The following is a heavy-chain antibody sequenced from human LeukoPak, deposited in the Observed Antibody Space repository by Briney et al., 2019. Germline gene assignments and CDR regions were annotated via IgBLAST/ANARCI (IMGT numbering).Heavy chain of an antibody. CDR1: GSTFSDYY. CDR3: ARAQLIAGGGTNWFDP. J-gene: IGHJ5*02. CDR2: TNPKSGAT. Sequence: ASVKVSCKASGSTFSDYYIHWVRQAPGLGLEWMGWTNPKSGATKYAQKFQGRVTVTRDTSITTVYMELSSLTSDDTAVNYCARAQLIAGGGTNWFDPWGQGTLVTVSS. D-gene: IGHD6-13*01. V-gene: IGHV1-2*02.